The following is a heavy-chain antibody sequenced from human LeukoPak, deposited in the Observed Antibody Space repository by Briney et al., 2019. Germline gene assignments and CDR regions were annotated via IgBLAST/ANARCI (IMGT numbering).Heavy chain of an antibody. CDR3: ARARGLAVLQRGRFDP. CDR2: IYYSDTT. V-gene: IGHV4-61*01. CDR1: GYSISSGYY. Sequence: PSETLSLTCTVSGYSISSGYYWGWIRQPPGKGLEWIGYIYYSDTTNYNPSLKSRVTMSVDRSKNQFSLKLSSVIAADTAVYYCARARGLAVLQRGRFDPWGQGTLVTVSS. D-gene: IGHD3-10*01. J-gene: IGHJ5*02.